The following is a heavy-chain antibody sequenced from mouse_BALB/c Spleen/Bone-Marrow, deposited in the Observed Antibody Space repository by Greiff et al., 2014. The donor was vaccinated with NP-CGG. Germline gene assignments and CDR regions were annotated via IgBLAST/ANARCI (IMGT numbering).Heavy chain of an antibody. V-gene: IGHV14-3*02. CDR1: GFNIKDTY. D-gene: IGHD1-1*01. CDR2: IDPANGNT. CDR3: ARYYYCSNYFDY. J-gene: IGHJ2*01. Sequence: EVQLQQSGAELVKPGASVKLSCTASGFNIKDTYMHWVKQRPEQGLEWIGRIDPANGNTKYDPKFQGKATITADTSSNTANLQLSSLTSEDTAIYYCARYYYCSNYFDYWGQGTTLTVSS.